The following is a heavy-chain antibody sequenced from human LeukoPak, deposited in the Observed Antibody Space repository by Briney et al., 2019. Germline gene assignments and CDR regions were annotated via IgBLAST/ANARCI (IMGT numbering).Heavy chain of an antibody. CDR2: IYYSGRT. D-gene: IGHD6-13*01. CDR3: SRGYPSSNYSYYGMYV. J-gene: IGHJ6*02. Sequence: KTSETLSLTCTVAGGSISSYYWSWIRQPPGKGLEWIWYIYYSGRTNYNPSLKSRVTISVDTSKNQFSLKRISVTAADTAVYYGSRGYPSSNYSYYGMYVWGQGTTVTVSS. V-gene: IGHV4-59*01. CDR1: GGSISSYY.